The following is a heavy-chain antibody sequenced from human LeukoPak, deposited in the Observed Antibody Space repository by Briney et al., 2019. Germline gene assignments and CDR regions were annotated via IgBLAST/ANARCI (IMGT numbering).Heavy chain of an antibody. CDR1: GFKIDDYY. CDR3: ARDLGYSYGYRGWFDP. Sequence: GGSLRLSCAASGFKIDDYYMSWIRQAPGKGLEWVSVNYSGGSTYYADSVKGRFTISRDNSKNTLYLQMNSLRAEDTVVYYCARDLGYSYGYRGWFDPWGQGTLVTVSS. V-gene: IGHV3-66*01. J-gene: IGHJ5*02. CDR2: NYSGGST. D-gene: IGHD5-18*01.